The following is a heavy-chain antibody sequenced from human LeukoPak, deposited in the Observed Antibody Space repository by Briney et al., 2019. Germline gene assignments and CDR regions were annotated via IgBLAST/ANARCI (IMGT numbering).Heavy chain of an antibody. Sequence: GGSLRLSCTASGFTFGDYALSWFRKAPGKGLEWLSFIRSKDHVGTTEYAASVKGRFTISRDDSNSIAYLQMNSLIIEDTAVYFCTRDPHYYHGNPHDFWGQGTRVTVSS. CDR1: GFTFGDYA. J-gene: IGHJ4*02. V-gene: IGHV3-49*03. D-gene: IGHD4-23*01. CDR3: TRDPHYYHGNPHDF. CDR2: IRSKDHVGTT.